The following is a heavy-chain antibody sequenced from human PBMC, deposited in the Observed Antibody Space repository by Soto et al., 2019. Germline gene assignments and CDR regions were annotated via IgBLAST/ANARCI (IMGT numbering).Heavy chain of an antibody. D-gene: IGHD3-10*01. CDR3: AKDRAMVRGVMMMGYFDY. V-gene: IGHV3-23*01. CDR1: GFTFSSHA. Sequence: EVQLLESGGGLVQPGGSLRLSCAASGFTFSSHAMTWVRQAPGKGLEWVSALSGSGGSTYYADSVKGRFTISRDNSKNTLYLQLNSLKAEDTAVYYCAKDRAMVRGVMMMGYFDYWGQGTLVTVSS. CDR2: LSGSGGST. J-gene: IGHJ4*02.